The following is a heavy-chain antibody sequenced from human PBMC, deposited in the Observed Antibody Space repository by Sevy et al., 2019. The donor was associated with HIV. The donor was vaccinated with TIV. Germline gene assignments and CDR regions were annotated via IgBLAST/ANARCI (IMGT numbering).Heavy chain of an antibody. D-gene: IGHD5-18*01. CDR3: ARGKIGYGYGLDY. Sequence: GGSLRLSCAASGFPVSSNYMSWVRQAPGKGLEWVSVIYSDGCTNHADSVKGRFTISSDNSKNTKYLQMNSLGVEDTAVYYCARGKIGYGYGLDYWGQGTLVTVSS. CDR2: IYSDGCT. CDR1: GFPVSSNY. J-gene: IGHJ4*02. V-gene: IGHV3-66*01.